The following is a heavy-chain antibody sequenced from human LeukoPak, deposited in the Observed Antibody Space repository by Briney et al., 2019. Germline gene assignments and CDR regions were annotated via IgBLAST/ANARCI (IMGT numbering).Heavy chain of an antibody. D-gene: IGHD3-3*01. V-gene: IGHV3-15*01. Sequence: GGSLRLYCAASGFTFNNAWRSWVRQAPGKGLEWIGRTKSGTDGGATDYAAPVKGRFSISRDDSKNTFYVEMNSLKIEDTAVYYCTTDGSGTDYYCAMDVWGQGTTVTVSS. CDR3: TTDGSGTDYYCAMDV. CDR2: TKSGTDGGAT. CDR1: GFTFNNAW. J-gene: IGHJ6*02.